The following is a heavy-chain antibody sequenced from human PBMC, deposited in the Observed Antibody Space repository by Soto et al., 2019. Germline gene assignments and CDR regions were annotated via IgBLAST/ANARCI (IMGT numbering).Heavy chain of an antibody. J-gene: IGHJ6*02. CDR1: GSSFSTYA. V-gene: IGHV3-33*01. CDR2: IWFDGVKE. CDR3: TRATFDV. Sequence: GSLRLSCAVSGSSFSTYAMHWVRQAPGKGLEWLAIIWFDGVKEYYAESVRGRFTISIDNSKNTVFLQMDTVGAEDSALYYCTRATFDVWGQGTTVTVSS.